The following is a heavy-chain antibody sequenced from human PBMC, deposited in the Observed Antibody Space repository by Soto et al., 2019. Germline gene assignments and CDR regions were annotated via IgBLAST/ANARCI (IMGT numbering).Heavy chain of an antibody. Sequence: QVHLVQSGAEVKKPGASVKVSCKGSGYTFTSYGITWVPQAPGQGLEWMGWISAHNGNTDYAQKLQGRVTVTRDTSTSTAYMELRSLRPDDTAVYYCARGRYGDYWGQGALVTVSS. D-gene: IGHD1-1*01. CDR3: ARGRYGDY. CDR1: GYTFTSYG. CDR2: ISAHNGNT. V-gene: IGHV1-18*01. J-gene: IGHJ4*02.